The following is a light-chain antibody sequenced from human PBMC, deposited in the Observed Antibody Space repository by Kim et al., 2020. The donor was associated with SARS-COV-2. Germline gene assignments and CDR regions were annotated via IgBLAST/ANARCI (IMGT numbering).Light chain of an antibody. CDR1: SSDVGGYNY. CDR3: SSYTSSISWV. V-gene: IGLV2-14*01. CDR2: EVN. J-gene: IGLJ3*02. Sequence: GQALTISCTGSSSDVGGYNYVSWYQQHPGKAPQLMVYEVNQRPSGVSDRFSGSKSGNTASLTISGLQAEDEADYYCSSYTSSISWVFGGGTKLTVL.